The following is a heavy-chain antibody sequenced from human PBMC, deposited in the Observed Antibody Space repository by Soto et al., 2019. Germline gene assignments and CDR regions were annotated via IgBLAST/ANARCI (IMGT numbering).Heavy chain of an antibody. J-gene: IGHJ6*02. Sequence: QVQLQESGPGLVKPSGTLSLTCAVSGGSISSSNWWRGVRQPPGKGLEWIGEIYHSGSTNYNPSLSSLVTVSVDKSKNQFSLKLSFVTAADTAVYYCARDGVQLWYYGMDVWGQGTTVTVSS. CDR2: IYHSGST. V-gene: IGHV4-4*02. D-gene: IGHD5-18*01. CDR3: ARDGVQLWYYGMDV. CDR1: GGSISSSNW.